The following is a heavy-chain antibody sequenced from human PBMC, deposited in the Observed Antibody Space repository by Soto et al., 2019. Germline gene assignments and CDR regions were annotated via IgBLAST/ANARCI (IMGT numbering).Heavy chain of an antibody. CDR2: IYPGDSDT. Sequence: GESLKISCKGSGYSFTSYWIGWVRQMPGKGLEWMGIIYPGDSDTRYSPSFQGQVTISADKSISTAYLQWSSLKASDTAMYYCARLLSYDSSGYYRPYYFDYWGQGTLVTVSS. CDR1: GYSFTSYW. V-gene: IGHV5-51*01. D-gene: IGHD3-22*01. CDR3: ARLLSYDSSGYYRPYYFDY. J-gene: IGHJ4*02.